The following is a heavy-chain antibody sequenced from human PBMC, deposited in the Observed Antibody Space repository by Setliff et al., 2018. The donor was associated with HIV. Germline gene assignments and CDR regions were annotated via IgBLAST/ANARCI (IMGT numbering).Heavy chain of an antibody. CDR3: VKRDRGYNYYYYYYMDV. V-gene: IGHV3-53*05. D-gene: IGHD6-25*01. CDR2: INGGTTT. J-gene: IGHJ6*03. CDR1: GFTFSSYS. Sequence: PGGSLRLSCAASGFTFSSYSMNWVRQAPGKGLEWVSVINGGTTTYYADSVKGRFTISRDNSKNTLYLQMSSLRAEDTAVYYCVKRDRGYNYYYYYYMDVWGKGTTVTVSS.